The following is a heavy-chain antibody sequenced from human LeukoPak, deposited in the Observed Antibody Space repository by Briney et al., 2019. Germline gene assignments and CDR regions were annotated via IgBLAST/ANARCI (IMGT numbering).Heavy chain of an antibody. J-gene: IGHJ4*02. CDR2: IKQDGSEK. Sequence: PGGSLRLSCAASGFTFSDYYMSWIRQAPGKGLEWVANIKQDGSEKYYVDSVKGRFTISRDNAKNSLYLQMNSLRAEDTAVYYCARGGSIAARRGLDYWGQGTLVTVSS. CDR3: ARGGSIAARRGLDY. D-gene: IGHD6-6*01. V-gene: IGHV3-7*03. CDR1: GFTFSDYY.